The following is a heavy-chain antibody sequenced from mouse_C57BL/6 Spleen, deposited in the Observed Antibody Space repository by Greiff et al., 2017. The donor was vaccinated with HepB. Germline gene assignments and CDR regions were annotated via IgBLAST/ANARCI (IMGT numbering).Heavy chain of an antibody. CDR2: IDPSDSET. J-gene: IGHJ3*01. D-gene: IGHD1-1*01. CDR1: GYTFTSYW. V-gene: IGHV1-52*01. CDR3: ARLHYYGSSLAWFAY. Sequence: QVQLQQPGAELVRPGSSVKLSCKASGYTFTSYWMHWVKQRPIQGLEWIGNIDPSDSETHYNQKFKDKATLTVDKSSSTAYMQLSSLTSEDSAVYYWARLHYYGSSLAWFAYWGQGTLVTVSA.